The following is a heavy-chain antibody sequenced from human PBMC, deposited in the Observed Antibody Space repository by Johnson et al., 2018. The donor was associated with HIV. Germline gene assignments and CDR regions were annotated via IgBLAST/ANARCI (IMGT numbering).Heavy chain of an antibody. CDR3: ARGRALRALDALDI. Sequence: VQLVESGGGLIQPGGSLRLSCAASGFTVSSNYMSWVRQAPGKGLEWVSAISGSGGSTYYADSVKGRFTISRDNSKNTLYLHMNSLRAEDTAVYYCARGRALRALDALDIWGQGTMVTGAS. J-gene: IGHJ3*02. V-gene: IGHV3-23*04. D-gene: IGHD4-17*01. CDR2: SGSGGST. CDR1: GFTVSSNY.